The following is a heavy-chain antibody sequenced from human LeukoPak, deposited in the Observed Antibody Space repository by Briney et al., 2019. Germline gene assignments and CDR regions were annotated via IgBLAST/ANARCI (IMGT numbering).Heavy chain of an antibody. V-gene: IGHV4-34*01. J-gene: IGHJ4*02. CDR3: ARHSYSSGWMIDY. CDR2: INHSGST. CDR1: GGSFSGYY. Sequence: PSETLSLTCAVYGGSFSGYYWSWIRQPPGKGLEWIGEINHSGSTNYNPSLKSRVTISVDTSKNQFSLKLSSVTAADTAVYYCARHSYSSGWMIDYWGQGTLVTVSS. D-gene: IGHD6-19*01.